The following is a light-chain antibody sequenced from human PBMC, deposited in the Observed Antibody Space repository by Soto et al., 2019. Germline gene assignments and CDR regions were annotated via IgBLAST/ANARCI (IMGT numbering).Light chain of an antibody. CDR2: DAS. CDR1: QTVTSSY. CDR3: QQYASSPQT. V-gene: IGKV3-20*01. J-gene: IGKJ1*01. Sequence: EMELTQSPGVLSLSVGERATLSCRVSQTVTSSYLAWYQQKPGQAPRLLIYDASTRAAGIPDRFSASGSGTDFTLIISRLEPEDFAVYSCQQYASSPQTFGQGTKVDIK.